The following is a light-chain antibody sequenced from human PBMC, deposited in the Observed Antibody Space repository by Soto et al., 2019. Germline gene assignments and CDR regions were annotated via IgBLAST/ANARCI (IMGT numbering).Light chain of an antibody. J-gene: IGLJ1*01. V-gene: IGLV2-14*03. CDR1: SSDVGGYNY. CDR3: SSYTSIDTWV. Sequence: QSVLTQPASVSVSPGQSITITCTGTSSDVGGYNYVSWYQQHPGKAPKVLISDVSNRPSGISNRFSGSKSGNTASLTISGLQAEDEADYYCSSYTSIDTWVFGTGTKVTVL. CDR2: DVS.